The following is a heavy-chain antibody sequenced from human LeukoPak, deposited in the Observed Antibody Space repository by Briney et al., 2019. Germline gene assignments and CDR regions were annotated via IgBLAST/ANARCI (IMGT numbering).Heavy chain of an antibody. CDR2: ISSNGGST. D-gene: IGHD6-13*01. J-gene: IGHJ3*02. Sequence: GGSLRLSCAASGFTFSSYAMHWVRQAPGKGLEYVSAISSNGGSTYYASSVKGRFTISRDNSKNTLYLQMGSLRAEDLAVYYCARERERSSSYDAFDIWGQGTMVTVSS. CDR1: GFTFSSYA. CDR3: ARERERSSSYDAFDI. V-gene: IGHV3-64*01.